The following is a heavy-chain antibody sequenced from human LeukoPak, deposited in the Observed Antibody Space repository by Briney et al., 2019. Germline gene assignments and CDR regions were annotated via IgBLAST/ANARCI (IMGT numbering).Heavy chain of an antibody. CDR2: IYTSGST. CDR1: GGSISSYY. D-gene: IGHD2-2*03. V-gene: IGHV4-4*07. Sequence: SETLSLTCTVSGGSISSYYWSWIRQPAGKGLEWIGRIYTSGSTNYNPSLKSRVTMSVDTSKNQFSLKLSSVTAADTAVYYCAKGKMDSGSFDYWGQGTLVTVSS. CDR3: AKGKMDSGSFDY. J-gene: IGHJ4*02.